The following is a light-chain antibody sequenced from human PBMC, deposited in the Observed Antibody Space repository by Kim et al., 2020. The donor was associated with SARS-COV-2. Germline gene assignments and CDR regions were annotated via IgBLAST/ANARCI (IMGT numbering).Light chain of an antibody. Sequence: SYELTQPPSVSVSPGQTARITCSGDALPKQYAYWYQQKPGQAPVVVIYKDSERPSGIPERFSGSSSGTIVTLTISGVQAEDEADYYCQSADSSGTWVFGG. J-gene: IGLJ3*02. CDR1: ALPKQY. CDR2: KDS. V-gene: IGLV3-25*03. CDR3: QSADSSGTWV.